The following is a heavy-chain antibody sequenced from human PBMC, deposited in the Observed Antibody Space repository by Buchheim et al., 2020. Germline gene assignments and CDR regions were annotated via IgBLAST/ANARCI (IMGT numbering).Heavy chain of an antibody. Sequence: QVQLQESGPGLVKSSETLSLTCTVSRGSLKNYYWSWIRQAPGKGLEWIGYIFYNGNTDYNPSLRSRVTISLDRSRNQFSLRLTSVTAADTAMYYCARVSDGYYDYRVFAPWGRGTL. CDR3: ARVSDGYYDYRVFAP. J-gene: IGHJ5*02. CDR1: RGSLKNYY. V-gene: IGHV4-59*01. D-gene: IGHD5-24*01. CDR2: IFYNGNT.